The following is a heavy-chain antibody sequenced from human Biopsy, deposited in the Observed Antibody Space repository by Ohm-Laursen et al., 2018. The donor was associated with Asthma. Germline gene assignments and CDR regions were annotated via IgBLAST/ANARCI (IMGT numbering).Heavy chain of an antibody. CDR1: GYTFIGCH. J-gene: IGHJ5*02. Sequence: SVKVSCKASGYTFIGCHIHWMRRAPGQGLEWMGRINPNGGGTNYAQKFQGRVIMTRDTSISTAYMEVSRLRSDDTAVYYCARGQKSAGDRWFDPWGQGTLVTVSS. CDR2: INPNGGGT. CDR3: ARGQKSAGDRWFDP. V-gene: IGHV1-2*06. D-gene: IGHD6-13*01.